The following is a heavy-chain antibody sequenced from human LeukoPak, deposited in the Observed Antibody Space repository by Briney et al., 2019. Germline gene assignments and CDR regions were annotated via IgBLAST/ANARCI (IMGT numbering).Heavy chain of an antibody. D-gene: IGHD5-12*01. J-gene: IGHJ6*03. V-gene: IGHV4-34*01. CDR2: INHSGST. CDR3: ARGRVREWLRSYYMDV. Sequence: SETLSLTCAVYGGSFSGYYWSWIRQPPGKGLEWIGEINHSGSTNYNPSLKSRVTISVDTSKNQFSLKLSSVTAADTAVYYCARGRVREWLRSYYMDVWGKGTTVTVSS. CDR1: GGSFSGYY.